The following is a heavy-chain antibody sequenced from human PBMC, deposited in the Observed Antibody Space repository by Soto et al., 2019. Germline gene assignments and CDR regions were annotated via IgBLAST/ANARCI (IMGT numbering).Heavy chain of an antibody. CDR1: GYTFTSYA. Sequence: RASVKVSCKASGYTFTSYAMHWVRRAPGQRLEWMGWINAGNGNTKYSQKFQGRVTITRDTSASTAYMELSSLRSEDTAVYYCARGAAARPVGDAFDIWGQGTMVTVSS. CDR2: INAGNGNT. V-gene: IGHV1-3*01. J-gene: IGHJ3*02. D-gene: IGHD6-6*01. CDR3: ARGAAARPVGDAFDI.